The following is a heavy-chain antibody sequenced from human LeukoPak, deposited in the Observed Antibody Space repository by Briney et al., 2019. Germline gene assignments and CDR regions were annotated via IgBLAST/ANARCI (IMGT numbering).Heavy chain of an antibody. CDR2: IYYSGST. V-gene: IGHV4-59*08. CDR3: ARAIDGYNAYYFDY. D-gene: IGHD5-24*01. J-gene: IGHJ4*02. Sequence: SETLSLTCTVSGGSISSYYWSWIRQPPGKGLEGIGYIYYSGSTNYNPSLKSRVTISVDTSKNQFSLKLSSVTAADTAVYYCARAIDGYNAYYFDYWGQGTLVTVSS. CDR1: GGSISSYY.